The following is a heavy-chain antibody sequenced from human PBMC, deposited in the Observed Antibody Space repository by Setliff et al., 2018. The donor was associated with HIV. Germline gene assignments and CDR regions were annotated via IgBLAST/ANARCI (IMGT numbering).Heavy chain of an antibody. Sequence: PSETLSLTCAVSGDSMSSGDYSWNWIRQSHGKGLEWIGYIYPSGRTYYYPSLKNRVTMSIDRSKKQFSLNLSSVTAADTALYFCVREGAGSGSYYLYFWGQGILVTVS. D-gene: IGHD3-10*01. CDR3: VREGAGSGSYYLYF. CDR1: GDSMSSGDYS. V-gene: IGHV4-30-2*06. CDR2: IYPSGRT. J-gene: IGHJ4*02.